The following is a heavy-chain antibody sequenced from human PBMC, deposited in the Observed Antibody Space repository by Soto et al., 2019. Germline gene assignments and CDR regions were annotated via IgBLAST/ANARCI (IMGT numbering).Heavy chain of an antibody. CDR1: GESVSSNRAA. D-gene: IGHD6-19*01. J-gene: IGHJ4*02. CDR2: TYYRSKWYN. CDR3: ARSEEWLVLWY. Sequence: SHTVPRTCEICGESVSSNRAAWNWIRKSPSRGLEWLGRTYYRSKWYNDYAVSVKSRITINPDTSKNQFSLQLNSVTPGDTAVYYCARSEEWLVLWYWGQGTLVTVSS. V-gene: IGHV6-1*01.